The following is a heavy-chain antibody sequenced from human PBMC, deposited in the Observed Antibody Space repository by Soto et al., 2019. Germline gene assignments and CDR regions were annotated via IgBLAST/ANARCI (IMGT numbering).Heavy chain of an antibody. CDR1: GCSFTSYW. CDR3: ARRTAARYCSGGSCYFDY. D-gene: IGHD2-15*01. Sequence: PGESLKISCKGSGCSFTSYWIGWVRQMPGKGLEWMGIIYPGDSDTRYSPSFQGQVTISADKSISTAYLQWSSLKASDTAMYYCARRTAARYCSGGSCYFDYWGQGTLVTVSS. CDR2: IYPGDSDT. J-gene: IGHJ4*02. V-gene: IGHV5-51*01.